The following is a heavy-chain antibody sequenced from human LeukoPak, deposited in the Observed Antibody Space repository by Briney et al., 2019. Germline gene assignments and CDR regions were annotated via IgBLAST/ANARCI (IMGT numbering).Heavy chain of an antibody. CDR2: IWSDGSNK. D-gene: IGHD6-19*01. CDR1: GFTFSSYG. V-gene: IGHV3-33*01. Sequence: GGSLRLSCTASGFTFSSYGMRWVRQAPGKGLEWVAVIWSDGSNKYYADSVKGRFTISRDNSKNTLYLQMNSLRAEDTAVYYCARGPSSSGWGDYFDYWGQGTLVTVSS. J-gene: IGHJ4*02. CDR3: ARGPSSSGWGDYFDY.